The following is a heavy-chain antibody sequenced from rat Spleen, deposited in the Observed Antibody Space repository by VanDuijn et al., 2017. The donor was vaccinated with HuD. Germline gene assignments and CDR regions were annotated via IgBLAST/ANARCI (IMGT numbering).Heavy chain of an antibody. CDR1: GFSLSNYG. Sequence: QVQLKESGPGLVQPSQTLSLTCTVSGFSLSNYGVIWVRQPPGKGLDWMGVIWGNGNTNYNSALKPRLSISRDTSKSQVFLKMNSLQTDDTGTYYCTIHPRYWGQGVMVTVSS. CDR2: IWGNGNT. V-gene: IGHV2-13*01. D-gene: IGHD3-1*01. J-gene: IGHJ2*01. CDR3: TIHPRY.